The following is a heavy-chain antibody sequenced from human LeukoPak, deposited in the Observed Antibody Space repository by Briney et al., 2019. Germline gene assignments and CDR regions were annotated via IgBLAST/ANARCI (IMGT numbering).Heavy chain of an antibody. CDR1: GFTFTAYY. CDR3: VREGNELLSKNFDY. CDR2: INPHSGGT. Sequence: ASVKVSCKASGFTFTAYYIHWVRQAPGQGLEWMGYINPHSGGTSSPQKFQGRVTMTTDTSISAAYMGLSSLISDDTAMYYCVREGNELLSKNFDYWGQGTLVTVS. D-gene: IGHD2-21*02. V-gene: IGHV1-2*02. J-gene: IGHJ4*02.